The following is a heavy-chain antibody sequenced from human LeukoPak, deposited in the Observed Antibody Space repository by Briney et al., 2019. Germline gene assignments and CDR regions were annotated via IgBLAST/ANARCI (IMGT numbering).Heavy chain of an antibody. CDR1: GFTFSSYA. Sequence: PGGSLRLSCAASGFTFSSYAMSWVRQAPGKGLEWVSVISGSGTNTYYADSVKGRFTISRDNSKNTLYLQMNSPRVEDTAVYYCAKEGWIYYYYYMDVWGKGTTVTISS. J-gene: IGHJ6*03. D-gene: IGHD5-12*01. CDR2: ISGSGTNT. V-gene: IGHV3-23*01. CDR3: AKEGWIYYYYYMDV.